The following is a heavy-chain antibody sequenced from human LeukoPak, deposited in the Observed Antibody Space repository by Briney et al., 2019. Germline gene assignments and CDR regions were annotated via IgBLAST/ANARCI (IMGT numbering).Heavy chain of an antibody. CDR3: AREAPFTIFGVVTTDDAFDI. CDR1: GYTFTSYA. J-gene: IGHJ3*02. V-gene: IGHV1-3*01. D-gene: IGHD3-3*01. Sequence: ASVKVSCKASGYTFTSYAMHWVRQAPGQRLEWMGWINAGNGNTKYSQKFQGRVTITTDESTSTAYMELSSLRSEDTAVYYCAREAPFTIFGVVTTDDAFDIWGQGTMVTVSS. CDR2: INAGNGNT.